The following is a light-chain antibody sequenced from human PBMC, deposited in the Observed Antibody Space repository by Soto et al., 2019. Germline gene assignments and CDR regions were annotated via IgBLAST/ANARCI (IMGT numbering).Light chain of an antibody. CDR2: GAS. V-gene: IGKV3-15*01. Sequence: EIVIKQSLSTMSVTPGERATLSCRASQSVSSNLAWYQQKPGQAPSLLIYGASTRAADVPARFSGSGSRTEFTLTISSLQSEDFEIYYCQQYDDRPITFAQVTRLEIK. CDR1: QSVSSN. CDR3: QQYDDRPIT. J-gene: IGKJ5*01.